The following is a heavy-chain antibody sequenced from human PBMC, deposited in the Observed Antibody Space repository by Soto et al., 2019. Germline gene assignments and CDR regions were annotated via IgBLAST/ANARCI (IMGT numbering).Heavy chain of an antibody. Sequence: RDCGAASGCNCRGHGMHRVSKDQGKGLEWGAVISFDGSQKYYAGSVKGRFTISRDNSKNTLYLQMSSRRADDTAVYYCAKYPVSVEMATIMPVLEFWVQGALVTGFS. CDR2: ISFDGSQK. J-gene: IGHJ4*02. CDR1: GCNCRGHG. D-gene: IGHD5-12*01. V-gene: IGHV3-30*18. CDR3: AKYPVSVEMATIMPVLEF.